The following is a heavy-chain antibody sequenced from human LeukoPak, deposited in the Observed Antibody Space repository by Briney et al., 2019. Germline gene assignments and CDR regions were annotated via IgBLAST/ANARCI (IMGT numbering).Heavy chain of an antibody. CDR1: GFTFSSYA. D-gene: IGHD7-27*01. CDR3: ARDLAAGEHFYFDL. J-gene: IGHJ2*01. Sequence: AGSLRLSCAASGFTFSSYAMSWVRQAPGKGLELVSAISGSGSSTDYADSVKGRFTISRDNSKNTLYLQMSSLRAEDTAVYYCARDLAAGEHFYFDLWGRGALVTVSS. CDR2: ISGSGSST. V-gene: IGHV3-23*01.